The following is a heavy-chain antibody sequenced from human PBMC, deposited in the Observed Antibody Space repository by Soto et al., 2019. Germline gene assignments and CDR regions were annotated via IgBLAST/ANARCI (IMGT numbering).Heavy chain of an antibody. D-gene: IGHD3-10*01. CDR3: ARELFGRSVWFDP. Sequence: SETLSLTCTVSGGSISSSNYYWGWIRQPPGKGLQWIGSIFKSGNTYHNPSLKSRVTISVDTSKNQFSLKLGSVTAADTAVYYCARELFGRSVWFDPWGQGTLVTVSS. CDR1: GGSISSSNYY. V-gene: IGHV4-39*07. J-gene: IGHJ5*02. CDR2: IFKSGNT.